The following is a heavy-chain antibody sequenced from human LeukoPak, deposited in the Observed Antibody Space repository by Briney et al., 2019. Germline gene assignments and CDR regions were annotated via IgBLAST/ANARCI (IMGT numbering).Heavy chain of an antibody. D-gene: IGHD4-23*01. Sequence: SVKVPCKASGGTFSSYAISWVRQAPGQGLEWMGGIIPIFGTANYVQKFQGRVTITADESTSTAYMELSSLRSEDTAVYYCARSPLRSGNSAFDYWGQGTLVTVSS. V-gene: IGHV1-69*01. CDR3: ARSPLRSGNSAFDY. J-gene: IGHJ4*02. CDR2: IIPIFGTA. CDR1: GGTFSSYA.